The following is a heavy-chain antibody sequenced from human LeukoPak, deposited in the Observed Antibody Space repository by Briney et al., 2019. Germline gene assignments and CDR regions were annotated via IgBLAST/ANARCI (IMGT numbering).Heavy chain of an antibody. CDR2: ISNGGDRT. CDR3: AKVTRPPSGWPFDY. J-gene: IGHJ4*02. D-gene: IGHD6-19*01. CDR1: GFSFSSFD. V-gene: IGHV3-23*01. Sequence: GGSLRLSCAASGFSFSSFDMVWVRQAPGKGLERVAGISNGGDRTYHADSVKGRFTISRDNSRSALFLQMNSLRAEDTAVYYCAKVTRPPSGWPFDYWGQGTLVTVSS.